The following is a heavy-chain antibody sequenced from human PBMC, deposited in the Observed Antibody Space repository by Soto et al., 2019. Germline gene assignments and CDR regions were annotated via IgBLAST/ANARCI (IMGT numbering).Heavy chain of an antibody. CDR1: GGSISSSSYY. CDR2: IYYSGST. CDR3: ARHVGSDDYDFWSGYHPNYFDY. J-gene: IGHJ4*02. Sequence: SETLSLTCTVSGGSISSSSYYWGWIRQPPGKGLEWIGSIYYSGSTYYNPSLKSRVTISVDTSKNRFSLKLSSVTAADTAVYYCARHVGSDDYDFWSGYHPNYFDYWGQGTLVTVSS. V-gene: IGHV4-39*01. D-gene: IGHD3-3*01.